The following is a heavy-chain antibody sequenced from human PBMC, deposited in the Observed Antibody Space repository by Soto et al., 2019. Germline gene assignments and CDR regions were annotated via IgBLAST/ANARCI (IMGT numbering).Heavy chain of an antibody. CDR1: GFTFSSYT. CDR3: ARVPTRALDY. J-gene: IGHJ4*02. D-gene: IGHD1-26*01. Sequence: EVQLVDSGGGLVQPGGSLRLSCAASGFTFSSYTMNWVRQAPGKGLEWISYISSSSRTIYYADSVKGRFTISRDNAQNSLYLQMTSLRDEDTAVYYCARVPTRALDYWGQGPLVTVSS. CDR2: ISSSSRTI. V-gene: IGHV3-48*02.